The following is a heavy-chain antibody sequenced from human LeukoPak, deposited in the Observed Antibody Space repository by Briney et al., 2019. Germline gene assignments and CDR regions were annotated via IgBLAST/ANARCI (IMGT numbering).Heavy chain of an antibody. V-gene: IGHV4-59*08. J-gene: IGHJ5*02. CDR2: IYYSGST. D-gene: IGHD2-15*01. Sequence: SETLSLTCTVSGGSISSYYWSWIRQPPGKGLEWIGYIYYSGSTNYNPSLKSRVTISVDTSKNQFSLKLSSVTAADTAVYYCARALGVDCSGGSCYGVDPWGQGTLVTVSS. CDR1: GGSISSYY. CDR3: ARALGVDCSGGSCYGVDP.